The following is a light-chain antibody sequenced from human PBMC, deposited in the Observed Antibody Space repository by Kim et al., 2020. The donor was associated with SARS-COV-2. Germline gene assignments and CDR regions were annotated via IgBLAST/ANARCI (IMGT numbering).Light chain of an antibody. J-gene: IGLJ3*02. CDR2: LNSDGSH. CDR3: QTWATGINWV. V-gene: IGLV4-69*01. Sequence: QPVLTQSPSASASLGASVKLTCTLSSGHSSFSIAWLQQQPEKGPRFLMKLNSDGSHTKGDGIPDRFSGSSSGAERYLSISGLQSDDEADYYCQTWATGINWVFGGGTQLTVL. CDR1: SGHSSFS.